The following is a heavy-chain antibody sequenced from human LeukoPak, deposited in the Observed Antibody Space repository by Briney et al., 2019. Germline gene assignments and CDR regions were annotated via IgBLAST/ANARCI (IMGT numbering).Heavy chain of an antibody. Sequence: PSETLSLTCTVSGGSISSSSYYWGWIRQPPGKGLEWIGSIYYSGSTYYNPSLKSRVTISVDTSKNQFSLKLSSVTAADPAVYYCARGRGPSVVPAAMIQYYYYYYYMDVWGKGTTVTVSS. J-gene: IGHJ6*03. CDR2: IYYSGST. CDR3: ARGRGPSVVPAAMIQYYYYYYYMDV. CDR1: GGSISSSSYY. D-gene: IGHD2-2*01. V-gene: IGHV4-39*01.